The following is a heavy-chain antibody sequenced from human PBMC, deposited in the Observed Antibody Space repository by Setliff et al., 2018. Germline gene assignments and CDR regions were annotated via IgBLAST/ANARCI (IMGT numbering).Heavy chain of an antibody. V-gene: IGHV3-49*04. J-gene: IGHJ4*02. CDR3: TRSRAPRVVLAADFDL. CDR2: IRSKAYGGTP. D-gene: IGHD2-15*01. Sequence: GGSLRLSCTVSGFTFGDYAMNWVRQAPGKGLEWVGFIRSKAYGGTPEYAASVKGRFTISRDDSKAIAYLQMNSLQSDDTAVYFCTRSRAPRVVLAADFDLWGQGTLVTVS. CDR1: GFTFGDYA.